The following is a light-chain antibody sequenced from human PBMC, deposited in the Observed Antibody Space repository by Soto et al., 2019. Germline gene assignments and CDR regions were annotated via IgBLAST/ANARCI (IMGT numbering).Light chain of an antibody. J-gene: IGKJ5*01. CDR3: XXXXSWPIT. CDR2: GAS. V-gene: IGKV3-11*01. CDR1: QSVDSY. Sequence: EIVLTQSPASLSLSPGERATLSCRASQSVDSYLGWYQQKPGQAPRLLIFGASNRATGIPARFSGSGSGTXFTLTXNSLXXXXXAXXXXXXXXSWPITFGQGTRLEIK.